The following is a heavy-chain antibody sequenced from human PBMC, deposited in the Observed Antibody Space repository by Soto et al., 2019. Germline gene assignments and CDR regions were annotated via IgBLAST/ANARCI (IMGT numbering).Heavy chain of an antibody. V-gene: IGHV3-30*18. J-gene: IGHJ6*02. CDR1: GFTFSSYG. D-gene: IGHD2-15*01. CDR2: ISYDGSNK. CDR3: AKVVSWEYYYGMDV. Sequence: GGSLRLSCAASGFTFSSYGMHWVRQAPGKGLEWVAVISYDGSNKYYADSVKGRFTISRDNSKNTLYLQMNSLRAEDTAVYYCAKVVSWEYYYGMDVWGQGTTVTV.